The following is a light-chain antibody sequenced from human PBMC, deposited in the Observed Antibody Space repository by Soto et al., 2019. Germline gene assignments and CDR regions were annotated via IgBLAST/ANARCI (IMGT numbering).Light chain of an antibody. J-gene: IGKJ1*01. V-gene: IGKV1-5*03. Sequence: DIQMTQSPSTLSASVGDRVTITFRASQIINNWLAWYQQKPGKAPQLLIYRPSSLENEVPSRFSGRGSGTDFIFTSTSLQLDDFATYDCQQYSSDSTFGQGTKVEIK. CDR1: QIINNW. CDR2: RPS. CDR3: QQYSSDST.